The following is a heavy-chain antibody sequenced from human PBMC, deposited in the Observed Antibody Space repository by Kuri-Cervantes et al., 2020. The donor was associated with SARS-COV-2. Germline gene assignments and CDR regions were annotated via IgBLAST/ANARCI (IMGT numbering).Heavy chain of an antibody. CDR3: ARGDSSGYYYYFDY. J-gene: IGHJ4*02. CDR2: LDTSGST. Sequence: SETLSLTCDVSGVSVSGGTYYWSWIRQPAGKGLEWIGHLDTSGSTNYNPSLKSRVTMSVDTSKNQFSLKLSSVTAADTAVYYCARGDSSGYYYYFDYWGQGTLVTVSS. V-gene: IGHV4-61*09. CDR1: GVSVSGGTYY. D-gene: IGHD3-22*01.